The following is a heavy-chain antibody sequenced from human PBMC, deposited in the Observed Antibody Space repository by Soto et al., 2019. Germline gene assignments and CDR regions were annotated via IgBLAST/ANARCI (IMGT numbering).Heavy chain of an antibody. V-gene: IGHV1-2*04. D-gene: IGHD3-9*01. Sequence: VASVTVSCKASVYTFTGYYMHWVRQAPGQGLEWMGWINPNSGGTNYAQKFQGWVTMTRDTSISTAYMELSRLRSDDTAVYYCARAGSTYYDILTGYSYSDYYYYGMDVWGQGTTVTVSS. CDR2: INPNSGGT. CDR1: VYTFTGYY. J-gene: IGHJ6*02. CDR3: ARAGSTYYDILTGYSYSDYYYYGMDV.